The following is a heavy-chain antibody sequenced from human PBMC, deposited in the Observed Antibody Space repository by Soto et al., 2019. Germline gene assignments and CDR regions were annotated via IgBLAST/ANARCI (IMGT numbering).Heavy chain of an antibody. Sequence: ASVKVSCKASGYTFTSYAMHWVRQAPGQRLEWMGWINAGNGNTKYSQKFQGRVTITRDTSASTAYMELSSLRSEDTAVYYCARDYGGLGGLVVVVAASNWFDPWGQGTLVTVSS. CDR2: INAGNGNT. CDR3: ARDYGGLGGLVVVVAASNWFDP. J-gene: IGHJ5*02. CDR1: GYTFTSYA. D-gene: IGHD2-15*01. V-gene: IGHV1-3*01.